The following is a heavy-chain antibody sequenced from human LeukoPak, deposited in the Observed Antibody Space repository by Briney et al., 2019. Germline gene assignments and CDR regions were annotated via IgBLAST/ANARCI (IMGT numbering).Heavy chain of an antibody. D-gene: IGHD2-21*02. Sequence: ASVKVSCKASGYTFTSHDINWVRQATGQGLEWMGWMNPSSGNTGYAQKFQGRVTMTRNTSISTAYMELSGLRSEDTAVYYCAREGNTYCGGDCYSDYWGQGTLVTVSS. V-gene: IGHV1-8*01. CDR2: MNPSSGNT. J-gene: IGHJ4*02. CDR1: GYTFTSHD. CDR3: AREGNTYCGGDCYSDY.